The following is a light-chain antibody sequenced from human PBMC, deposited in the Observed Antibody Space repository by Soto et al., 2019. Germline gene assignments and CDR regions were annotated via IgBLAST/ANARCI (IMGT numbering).Light chain of an antibody. CDR3: SSYTRTSTVV. Sequence: QSALTQPASVSGSPGQSITMSCTGTSSDIGGYKYVSWYQQHPGKAPKLIIYDVNYRPSGVSNRFSGSKSGNTASLTISGLQAEDEADYYCSSYTRTSTVVFGGGTKLTVL. V-gene: IGLV2-14*01. CDR2: DVN. J-gene: IGLJ2*01. CDR1: SSDIGGYKY.